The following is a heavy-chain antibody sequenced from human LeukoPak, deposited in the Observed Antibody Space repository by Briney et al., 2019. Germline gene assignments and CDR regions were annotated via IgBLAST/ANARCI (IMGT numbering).Heavy chain of an antibody. V-gene: IGHV1-3*01. CDR2: ISAGNGNT. Sequence: GASVKVSCKASGYTFTSYAMHWVRQAPGQRLEWMGWISAGNGNTKYSQKFQGRVTITRDTSASTAYMELSSLRSEDTAVYYCARGPYNWNYDAAFDYWGQGTLVTVSS. CDR1: GYTFTSYA. J-gene: IGHJ4*02. CDR3: ARGPYNWNYDAAFDY. D-gene: IGHD1-7*01.